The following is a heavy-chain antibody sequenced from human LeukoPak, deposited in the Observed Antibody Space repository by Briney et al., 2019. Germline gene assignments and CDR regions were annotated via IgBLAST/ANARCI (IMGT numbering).Heavy chain of an antibody. CDR2: TYYRSKWNT. CDR1: GDTVSSNTAA. V-gene: IGHV6-1*01. D-gene: IGHD6-6*01. J-gene: IGHJ6*02. CDR3: SRQRSTSTYYFGLDV. Sequence: TLSLTCAISGDTVSSNTAAWNWIRQSPSRGLEWLGMTYYRSKWNTDYAASVQNRISINPDTSTNQFSLQLKSATPEDTAVYYCSRQRSTSTYYFGLDVRGQGTTVTVSS.